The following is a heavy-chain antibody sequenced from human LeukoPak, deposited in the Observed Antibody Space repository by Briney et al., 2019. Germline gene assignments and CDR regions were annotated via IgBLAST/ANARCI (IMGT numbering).Heavy chain of an antibody. J-gene: IGHJ4*02. Sequence: SETLSPTCTVSGGSISSSSYYWGWIRQPPGKGLEWIGSIYYSGSTYYNPSLKSRVTISVDTSKNQFSLKLSSVTAADTAVYYCSTSGYFDYWGKGTLVTVSS. CDR3: STSGYFDY. CDR2: IYYSGST. D-gene: IGHD3-10*01. V-gene: IGHV4-39*01. CDR1: GGSISSSSYY.